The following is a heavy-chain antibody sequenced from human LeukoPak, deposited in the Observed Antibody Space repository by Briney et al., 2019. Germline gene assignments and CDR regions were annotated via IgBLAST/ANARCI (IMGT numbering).Heavy chain of an antibody. V-gene: IGHV4-39*07. CDR1: GGSISSSSYY. CDR2: IYYSGST. Sequence: PSETLSLTCTVSGGSISSSSYYWGWIRQPPGKGLEWIGSIYYSGSTYYNPSLKSRVTISVDTSKNQFSLKLSSVTAADTAVYYCARGYYYGSGSYRYLDAFDIWGQGTMVTVSS. CDR3: ARGYYYGSGSYRYLDAFDI. D-gene: IGHD3-10*01. J-gene: IGHJ3*02.